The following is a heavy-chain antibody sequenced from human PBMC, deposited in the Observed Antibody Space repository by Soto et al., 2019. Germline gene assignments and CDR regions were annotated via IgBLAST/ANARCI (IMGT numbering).Heavy chain of an antibody. D-gene: IGHD1-1*01. J-gene: IGHJ1*01. CDR1: GGAFSSSV. V-gene: IGHV1-69*01. CDR3: ARGWNDFPN. Sequence: QVQLVQSGAEVKKPGSSVKVSCKASGGAFSSSVISWVRQAPGQGLERMGGIIPKLGKANYAQKFQGRVTTTADESTSTAYMELRRLRSDDTAVYYCARGWNDFPNWGHGTLVTVSS. CDR2: IIPKLGKA.